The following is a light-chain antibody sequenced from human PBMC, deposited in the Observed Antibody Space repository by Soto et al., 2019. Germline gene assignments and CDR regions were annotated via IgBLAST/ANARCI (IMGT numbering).Light chain of an antibody. CDR3: SSYAGSNTYV. V-gene: IGLV2-8*01. CDR2: EVS. J-gene: IGLJ1*01. Sequence: QSALTQSPSASRAPGQSVTIPRPRTSSDVGGYNYVSWYQQHPGKAPKLMIYEVSRRPSGVPDRFSGSKSGNTASLTVSGLQAEDEADYYCSSYAGSNTYVFGNGTRSPS. CDR1: SSDVGGYNY.